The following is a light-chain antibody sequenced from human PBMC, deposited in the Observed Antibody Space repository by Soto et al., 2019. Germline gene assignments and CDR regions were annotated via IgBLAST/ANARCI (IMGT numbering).Light chain of an antibody. CDR2: GAS. V-gene: IGKV3-15*01. Sequence: EIVMTQSQATLSVSPGERATLSCRASQSVSSNLAWYQQKPGQAPRLLIYGASTRATGNPARFSGSGSGTEFTPTNSSLQSEDFAGYYFQQYNNWPPYTFGQGTKLEIK. CDR1: QSVSSN. CDR3: QQYNNWPPYT. J-gene: IGKJ2*01.